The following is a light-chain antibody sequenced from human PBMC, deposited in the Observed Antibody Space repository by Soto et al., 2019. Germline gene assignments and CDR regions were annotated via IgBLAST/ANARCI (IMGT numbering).Light chain of an antibody. CDR3: QQYNNWPLT. Sequence: DIQMTQSPSSLSASVGDRLTITCRASQVITNDLGWYQQKPGKAPKRLIYAASTLQSGVPSRFSGSGSGTEFTLTISSLQPEDFAVYYCQQYNNWPLTFGGGTKVDIK. CDR1: QVITND. J-gene: IGKJ4*01. CDR2: AAS. V-gene: IGKV1-17*01.